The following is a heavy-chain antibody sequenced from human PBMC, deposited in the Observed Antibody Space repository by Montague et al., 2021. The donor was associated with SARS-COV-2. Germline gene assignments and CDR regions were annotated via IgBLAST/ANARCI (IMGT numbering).Heavy chain of an antibody. Sequence: SLRLSCAASGFTFSSYGMHWVRQAPGKGLEWVAVISYDGSNKYYADSVKGRFTISSDNSKNTLYLQMNSLRAEDTAVYYCARGSSVIDIVVGGAAGFDPWGQGTVVTVSS. J-gene: IGHJ3*01. CDR3: ARGSSVIDIVVGGAAGFDP. D-gene: IGHD2-15*01. CDR2: ISYDGSNK. V-gene: IGHV3-30*03. CDR1: GFTFSSYG.